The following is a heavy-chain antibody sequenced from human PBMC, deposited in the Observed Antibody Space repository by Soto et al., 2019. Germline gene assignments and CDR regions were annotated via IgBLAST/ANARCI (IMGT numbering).Heavy chain of an antibody. V-gene: IGHV4-34*01. D-gene: IGHD2-2*01. J-gene: IGHJ6*02. Sequence: WISKKKRKGLEWIGEINHSGSTNYNPSLKSRVTISVDTSKNQFSLKLSSVTAADTAVYYCARRRYCTSTSCYYGGMDVWGQGTTVTVS. CDR3: ARRRYCTSTSCYYGGMDV. CDR2: INHSGST.